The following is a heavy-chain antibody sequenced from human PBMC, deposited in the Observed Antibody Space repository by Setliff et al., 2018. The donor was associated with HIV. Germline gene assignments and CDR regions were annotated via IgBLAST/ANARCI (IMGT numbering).Heavy chain of an antibody. V-gene: IGHV1-46*01. J-gene: IGHJ4*02. Sequence: ASVKVSCKASGSTFTDYYMHWVRQAPGQGLEWMGIISPSGDRTKYAQKFQGRVTMTRDTSTNTLYVEMSSLTSEDTAVYFCARAQPPGLAVAGTTYYFDSWGQGTLVTVSS. CDR1: GSTFTDYY. D-gene: IGHD6-19*01. CDR2: ISPSGDRT. CDR3: ARAQPPGLAVAGTTYYFDS.